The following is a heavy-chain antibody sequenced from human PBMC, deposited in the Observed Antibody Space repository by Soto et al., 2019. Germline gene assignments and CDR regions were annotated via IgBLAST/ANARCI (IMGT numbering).Heavy chain of an antibody. V-gene: IGHV4-34*01. J-gene: IGHJ2*01. CDR2: INDRGSI. CDR1: GGSFSGYY. D-gene: IGHD3-9*01. Sequence: QVQLQQWGAGPLRPLETLSLTCGVSGGSFSGYYWAWIRQSPGKGLEWIGEINDRGSINYNPSLKSRVSISVDTSKNHYSLNLRSVTAADTAVYYCARESHDILTGPPWVWYLDLGGRGTLVTVSS. CDR3: ARESHDILTGPPWVWYLDL.